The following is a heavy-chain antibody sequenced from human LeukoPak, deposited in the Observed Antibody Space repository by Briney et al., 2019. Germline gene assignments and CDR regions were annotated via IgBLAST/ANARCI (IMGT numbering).Heavy chain of an antibody. D-gene: IGHD4-17*01. CDR3: ARNPVTTKYFDY. CDR1: GYTFTSYY. V-gene: IGHV1-46*01. J-gene: IGHJ4*02. CDR2: INPSGGST. Sequence: ASVKVSCKASGYTFTSYYMRWVRQAAGQGLEWMGIINPSGGSTRYAQKFQGRVTMTRDTSTSTVYMELSSLRSEDTAVYYCARNPVTTKYFDYWGQGTLVTVSS.